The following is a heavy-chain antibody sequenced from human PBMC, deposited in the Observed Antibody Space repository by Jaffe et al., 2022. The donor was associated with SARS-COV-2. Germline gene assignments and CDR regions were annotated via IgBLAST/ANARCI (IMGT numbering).Heavy chain of an antibody. CDR2: ISSDGNNK. CDR3: AREGVGGSYKARREMDH. V-gene: IGHV3-30*14. CDR1: GFTFSNYA. J-gene: IGHJ4*02. D-gene: IGHD3-9*01. Sequence: QVQLVESGGGVVQPGRSLRLSCAVSGFTFSNYAIHWVRQAPGKGLEWVAVISSDGNNKYYADSVKGRFTISRDYSKSTLYLQMSSLRPEDTAVYYCAREGVGGSYKARREMDHWGQGTLVTVSS.